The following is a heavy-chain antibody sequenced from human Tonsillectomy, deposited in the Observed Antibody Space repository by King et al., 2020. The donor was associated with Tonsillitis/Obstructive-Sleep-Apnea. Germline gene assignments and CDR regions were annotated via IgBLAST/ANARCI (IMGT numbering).Heavy chain of an antibody. CDR3: AREGYSPMDD. CDR2: INPNSGGT. Sequence: VQLVQSGAAVKKPGASVKVACKASGYTFSDYYLHWVRQAPGQGLEWMGRINPNSGGTNYAQKFQGRVTMTRDTSISTAFMELRGLRSDDTAVYYCAREGYSPMDDWGKGTTVTVSS. J-gene: IGHJ6*03. D-gene: IGHD5-18*01. CDR1: GYTFSDYY. V-gene: IGHV1-2*06.